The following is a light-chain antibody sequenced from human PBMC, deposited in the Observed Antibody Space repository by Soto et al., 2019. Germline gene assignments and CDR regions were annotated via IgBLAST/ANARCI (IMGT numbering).Light chain of an antibody. Sequence: EIVLTQSPGTLSLSPGERATLSCWASQSVSSTYLAWYQQKPGRAPRLLIYGASTRATGIPDRFRGSGSGTDFTLNISRLEPEDFAVYYCHQYSRSPWTFGQGTKVEI. CDR3: HQYSRSPWT. V-gene: IGKV3-20*01. J-gene: IGKJ1*01. CDR1: QSVSSTY. CDR2: GAS.